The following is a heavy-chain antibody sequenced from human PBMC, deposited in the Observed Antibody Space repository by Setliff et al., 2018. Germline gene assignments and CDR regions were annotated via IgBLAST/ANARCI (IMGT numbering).Heavy chain of an antibody. J-gene: IGHJ4*02. CDR3: ARTGTYRYFDH. CDR2: INHRGST. V-gene: IGHV4-34*01. Sequence: SETLSLTCAAYGGTFSDYYWTWIRQPPGKGLEWVGEINHRGSTTYNPSLKSRVTISIDTSNYQFSLKVNSVTAADTAVYYSARTGTYRYFDHWGQGTLVTVSS. D-gene: IGHD1-1*01. CDR1: GGTFSDYY.